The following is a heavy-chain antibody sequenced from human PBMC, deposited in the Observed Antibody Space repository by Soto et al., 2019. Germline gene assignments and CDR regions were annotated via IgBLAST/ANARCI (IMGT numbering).Heavy chain of an antibody. Sequence: SETLSLTCTVSGGSISSSSYYWGWIRQPPGKGLEWIGSIYYSGSTYYNPSLKSRVTISVDTSKNQFSLKLSSVTAADTAVYYCARLVAYSSSWYGKVYWGQGTLVTVSS. D-gene: IGHD6-13*01. V-gene: IGHV4-39*01. CDR3: ARLVAYSSSWYGKVY. J-gene: IGHJ4*02. CDR2: IYYSGST. CDR1: GGSISSSSYY.